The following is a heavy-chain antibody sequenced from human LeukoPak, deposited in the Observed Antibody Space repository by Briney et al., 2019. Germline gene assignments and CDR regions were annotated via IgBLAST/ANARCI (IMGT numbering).Heavy chain of an antibody. D-gene: IGHD2-8*01. J-gene: IGHJ4*02. CDR3: ARDVWGRLDY. V-gene: IGHV3-7*01. CDR2: IKSDGSET. CDR1: GFTFSNNW. Sequence: PGGSLRLSCAASGFTFSNNWMGCVRQAPAKGMEYVANIKSDGSETYYVDSVKGRFTISRDNARNSLYLQVNSLRAEDTAVYYCARDVWGRLDYWGQGTLVPVSS.